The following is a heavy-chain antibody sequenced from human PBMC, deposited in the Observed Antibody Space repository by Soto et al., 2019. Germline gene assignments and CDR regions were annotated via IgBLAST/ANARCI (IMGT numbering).Heavy chain of an antibody. CDR2: IRVSGYT. CDR1: GGSISSGYYH. J-gene: IGHJ4*02. CDR3: ATYAEAAGGTGS. Sequence: QVQLQESGPGLVEPSQTLSLTCTVSGGSISSGYYHWGWVRQLPGKGLEWIGYIRVSGYTQYNPSLQSRLTISVDASNNQFSLRLTSVTAADTAVYYCATYAEAAGGTGSWGQGTLVTVSS. V-gene: IGHV4-31*03. D-gene: IGHD6-13*01.